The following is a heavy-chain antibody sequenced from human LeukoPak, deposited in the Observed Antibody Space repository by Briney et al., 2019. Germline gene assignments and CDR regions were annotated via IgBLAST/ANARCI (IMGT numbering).Heavy chain of an antibody. Sequence: PSETLSLTCTVSGGSISSYYWSWIRQPPGKGLEWIGYIYYSGSTNYNPSLKSRVTISVDTSKNQFSLKLSSVTAADTAVYYCARQVVATATTFDFWGQGILVTVSS. CDR2: IYYSGST. CDR1: GGSISSYY. D-gene: IGHD2-15*01. V-gene: IGHV4-59*01. J-gene: IGHJ4*02. CDR3: ARQVVATATTFDF.